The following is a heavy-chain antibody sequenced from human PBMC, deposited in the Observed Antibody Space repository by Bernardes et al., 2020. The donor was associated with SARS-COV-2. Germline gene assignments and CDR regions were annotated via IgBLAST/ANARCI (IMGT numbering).Heavy chain of an antibody. D-gene: IGHD3-9*01. CDR1: GFTFRNYL. CDR2: ISGSGLNI. J-gene: IGHJ6*02. Sequence: GGSLRLSCVASGFTFRNYLISWFRQAPGKGLEWVSSISGSGLNIYYGDSVMGRFTTSRDNTRTSVFLQMESLRADDTAVYYCAGDVGATDWRYGLDVWGPGTTVTV. V-gene: IGHV3-21*06. CDR3: AGDVGATDWRYGLDV.